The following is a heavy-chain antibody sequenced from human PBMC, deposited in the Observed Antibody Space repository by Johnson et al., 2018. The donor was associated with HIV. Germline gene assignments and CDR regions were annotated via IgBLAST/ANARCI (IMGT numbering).Heavy chain of an antibody. D-gene: IGHD3-22*01. CDR2: ISGTGGTT. CDR3: AKIRITMIVVVEGVDAFDI. Sequence: VQLVESGGDLVQPGGYLGLSCAASGFTFRSYAMSWVRQAPGRGLEWVSSISGTGGTTYYADSVKGRVTIYRDNSKNTLYLQMNSLRAEDTAVYYCAKIRITMIVVVEGVDAFDIWGQGTLVTVSS. J-gene: IGHJ3*02. CDR1: GFTFRSYA. V-gene: IGHV3-23*04.